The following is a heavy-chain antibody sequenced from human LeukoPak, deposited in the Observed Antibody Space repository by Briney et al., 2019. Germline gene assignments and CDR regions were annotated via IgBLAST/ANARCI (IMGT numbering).Heavy chain of an antibody. D-gene: IGHD3-3*01. Sequence: GGSLRLSCAASGFTFSRYELNWVRQAPGKGLEWVSYISSSGSTKYYADSVKGRFTISRDNAKNSLFLQMSSLRAEDKAVYYCAKAPSITNPYFGLDVWGQGTTVTVSS. CDR3: AKAPSITNPYFGLDV. CDR2: ISSSGSTK. CDR1: GFTFSRYE. J-gene: IGHJ6*02. V-gene: IGHV3-48*03.